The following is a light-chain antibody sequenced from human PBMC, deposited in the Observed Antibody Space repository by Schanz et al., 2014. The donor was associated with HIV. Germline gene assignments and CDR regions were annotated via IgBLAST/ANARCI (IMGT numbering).Light chain of an antibody. CDR3: QSYDSSLSGNVV. CDR1: SSNIGSNT. V-gene: IGLV1-44*01. CDR2: SND. J-gene: IGLJ2*01. Sequence: QSVLTQPPSASGTPGQRVTISCSGSSSNIGSNTVNWYQQLPGMAPKLLIYSNDQRPSGVPDRFSGSKSGTSASLAISGLQSEDEADYYCQSYDSSLSGNVVFGGGTKLTVL.